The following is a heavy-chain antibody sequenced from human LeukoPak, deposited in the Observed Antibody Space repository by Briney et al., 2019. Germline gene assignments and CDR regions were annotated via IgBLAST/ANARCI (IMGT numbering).Heavy chain of an antibody. D-gene: IGHD6-6*01. CDR2: IYYSGST. J-gene: IGHJ3*02. CDR1: GGPISSGGYY. V-gene: IGHV4-31*03. Sequence: KPSETLSLTCTVSGGPISSGGYYWSWIRQHPGKGLEWIGYIYYSGSTYYNPSLKSRVTISIDTSKNQFSLKLSSVTAADTAVYYCAREGSSYPMVAFDIWGQGTMVTVSS. CDR3: AREGSSYPMVAFDI.